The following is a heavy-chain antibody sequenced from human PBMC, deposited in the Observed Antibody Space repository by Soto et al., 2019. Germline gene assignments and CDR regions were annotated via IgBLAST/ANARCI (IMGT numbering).Heavy chain of an antibody. CDR1: GFTFSSYG. D-gene: IGHD5-18*01. J-gene: IGHJ4*02. CDR3: AKASRGYSYGSEGY. Sequence: QVQLVESGGGVVQPGRSLRLSCAASGFTFSSYGMHWVRQAPGKGLEWVAVITYDGSNKYYADSVKGRFTISRDNSKNTLYLQMNSLRAEDTAVYYCAKASRGYSYGSEGYWGQGTLVTVSS. V-gene: IGHV3-30*18. CDR2: ITYDGSNK.